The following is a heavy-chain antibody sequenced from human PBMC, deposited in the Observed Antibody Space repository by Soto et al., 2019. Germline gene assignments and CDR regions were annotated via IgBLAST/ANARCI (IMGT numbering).Heavy chain of an antibody. CDR2: ISWNSGSI. Sequence: PGGSLRLSCSASGFTFNDYAIHWVRQAPGAGLEWVSGISWNSGSIGYADSVKGRFTVSRDNAKNSLHLQMNSLRAEDTALYYCAKADGRWLQSIAVAGRFDYWGQGTLVTVSS. D-gene: IGHD6-19*01. V-gene: IGHV3-9*01. CDR1: GFTFNDYA. CDR3: AKADGRWLQSIAVAGRFDY. J-gene: IGHJ4*02.